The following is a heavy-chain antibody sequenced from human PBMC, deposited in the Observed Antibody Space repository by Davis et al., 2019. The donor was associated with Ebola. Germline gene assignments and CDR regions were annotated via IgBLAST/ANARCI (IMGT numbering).Heavy chain of an antibody. CDR1: GFTFSSYS. CDR3: AREGYSYGYDY. Sequence: GESLKISCAASGFTFSSYSMNWVRQAPGKGLEWVSYISSSSSYTNYADSVKGRFTISRDNAKNSLYLQMNSLRAEDTAVYYCAREGYSYGYDYWGQGTLVTVSS. CDR2: ISSSSSYT. J-gene: IGHJ4*02. V-gene: IGHV3-21*05. D-gene: IGHD5-18*01.